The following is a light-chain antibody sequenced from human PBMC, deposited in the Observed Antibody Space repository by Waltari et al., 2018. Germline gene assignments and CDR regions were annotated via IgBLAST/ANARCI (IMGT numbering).Light chain of an antibody. Sequence: DIQMTQSPSSLSASVGARVTIPCRSSQSIGNFLNWYQQKPGKAPNLLIYAASSLQSGVPSRFSGSGSGTDFTLTISSLQPEDFATYYCQQSYSTPFTFGPGTKVDIK. J-gene: IGKJ3*01. V-gene: IGKV1-39*01. CDR3: QQSYSTPFT. CDR1: QSIGNF. CDR2: AAS.